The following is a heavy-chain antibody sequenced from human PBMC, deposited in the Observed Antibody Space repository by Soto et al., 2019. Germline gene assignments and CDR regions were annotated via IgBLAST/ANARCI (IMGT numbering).Heavy chain of an antibody. J-gene: IGHJ6*03. CDR2: ISSNGGST. CDR1: GYTFNTYA. D-gene: IGHD3-3*01. V-gene: IGHV3-64*01. Sequence: PGGSLRLSCAASGYTFNTYAMHWVRQAPGKGLEYVSAISSNGGSTYYANSVKGRFTISRDNSKNTLFLQMGSLRAEDMGVYYCARGRITIFGVVMTAESRYMDVWGKGTTVTVSS. CDR3: ARGRITIFGVVMTAESRYMDV.